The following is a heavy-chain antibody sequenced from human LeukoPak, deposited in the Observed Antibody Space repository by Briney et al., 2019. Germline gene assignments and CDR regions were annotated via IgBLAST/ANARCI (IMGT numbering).Heavy chain of an antibody. J-gene: IGHJ5*02. CDR1: GGSISSGGDY. CDR3: AREDGMIVPQDPYIGYNWFDP. CDR2: IYYSGST. D-gene: IGHD3-22*01. Sequence: SQTLSLTCTVSGGSISSGGDYWSWLRQHPGRGLEWIGYIYYSGSTYYNPSLKSRVTISVDTSKNQFSLKLSSVTAADTAVYYCAREDGMIVPQDPYIGYNWFDPWGQGTLVTVSS. V-gene: IGHV4-31*03.